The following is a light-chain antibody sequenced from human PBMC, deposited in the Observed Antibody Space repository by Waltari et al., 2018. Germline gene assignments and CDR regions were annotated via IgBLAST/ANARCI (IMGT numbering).Light chain of an antibody. J-gene: IGLJ3*02. CDR3: LLYYGGPWV. CDR2: STS. CDR1: TGPVPSDHY. V-gene: IGLV7-43*01. Sequence: QTVVTQDPSPTVSPGGTVSLTCPSSTGPVPSDHYPNWSQQKPGQAPRALIHSTSVRYSWTPTRFSGSLLGDKAALTLSGVQPEDEADYYCLLYYGGPWVFGGGTKVTVL.